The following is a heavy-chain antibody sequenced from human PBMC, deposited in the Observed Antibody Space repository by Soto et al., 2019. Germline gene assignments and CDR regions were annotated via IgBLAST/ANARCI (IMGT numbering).Heavy chain of an antibody. D-gene: IGHD3-16*01. CDR2: ISGSVRTI. CDR3: ARLPFPWGWFDP. Sequence: GGSLRLSCAASGIVFSDYMSWVRQAPGKGLEWLSYISGSVRTIYSADSVKGRFTVSRDNATNSLYLQMNNVRTEDTAVYYCARLPFPWGWFDPWGQGTLVTVS. V-gene: IGHV3-11*01. J-gene: IGHJ5*02. CDR1: GIVFSDY.